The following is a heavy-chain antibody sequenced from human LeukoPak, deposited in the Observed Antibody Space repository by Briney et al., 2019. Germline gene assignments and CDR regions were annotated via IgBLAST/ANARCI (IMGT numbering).Heavy chain of an antibody. D-gene: IGHD3-10*01. CDR2: IIPIFGTA. J-gene: IGHJ4*02. CDR1: GGTFSSYA. Sequence: GSSVKVSCKASGGTFSSYAISWVRQAPGQGLEWMGGIIPIFGTANYAQKFQGRVTITADKSTSTAYMELSSLRPEDTAVYYCARVDGSEKTMDYWGQGTLVTVFS. V-gene: IGHV1-69*06. CDR3: ARVDGSEKTMDY.